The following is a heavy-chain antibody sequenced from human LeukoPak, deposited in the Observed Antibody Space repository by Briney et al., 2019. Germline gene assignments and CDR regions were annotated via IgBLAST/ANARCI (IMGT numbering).Heavy chain of an antibody. J-gene: IGHJ4*02. CDR1: GFTFSSYA. V-gene: IGHV3-30*04. D-gene: IGHD2-2*02. CDR3: ARLVVVPAAIAKDKGYYFDY. CDR2: ISYDGSNK. Sequence: GRSLRLSCAASGFTFSSYAMHWVRQAPGKGLEWVAVISYDGSNKYYADFVKGRFTISRDNAKNSLYLQMNSLRAEDTAVYYCARLVVVPAAIAKDKGYYFDYWGQGTLVTVSS.